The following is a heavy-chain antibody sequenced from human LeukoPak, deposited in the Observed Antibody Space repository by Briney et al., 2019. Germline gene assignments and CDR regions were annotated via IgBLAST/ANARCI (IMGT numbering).Heavy chain of an antibody. CDR2: MNPNSGNT. V-gene: IGHV1-8*01. CDR1: GYTFTSYD. J-gene: IGHJ3*02. D-gene: IGHD2-2*01. CDR3: ARGLSRHMLGAFDI. Sequence: GASVKVSCKASGYTFTSYDINWVRQATGQGLEWMGWMNPNSGNTGYAQKFQGRVTMTRNTSISAAYMELSSLRSEDMAVYYCARGLSRHMLGAFDIWGQGTMVTVSS.